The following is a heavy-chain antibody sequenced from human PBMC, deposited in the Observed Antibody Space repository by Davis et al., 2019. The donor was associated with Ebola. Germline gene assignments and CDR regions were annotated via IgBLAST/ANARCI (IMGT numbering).Heavy chain of an antibody. CDR3: ARRSRGATCGGDCPRDY. CDR2: INRSGTT. J-gene: IGHJ4*02. V-gene: IGHV4-34*01. Sequence: MPGGPLRLSCAVYGGSFSGYYWGWTRQSPGKGLEWIGEINRSGTTHYNPSLKSRVTISLETSNNQFSLNLSSVTAADTAVYYCARRSRGATCGGDCPRDYWGRGTLVTVSS. D-gene: IGHD2-21*02. CDR1: GGSFSGYY.